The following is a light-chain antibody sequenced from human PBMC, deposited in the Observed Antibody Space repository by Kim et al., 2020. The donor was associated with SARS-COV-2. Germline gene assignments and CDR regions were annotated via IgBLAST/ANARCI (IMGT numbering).Light chain of an antibody. CDR2: YDS. Sequence: SYELTQPPSVSVAPGKTARITCGGNNIGSKSVHWYQQKPGQAPVLVIYYDSDRPSGIPERFSGSNSGNTATLTISRVEAGDEADYYCQVEDVFGTGTKVTVL. V-gene: IGLV3-21*04. J-gene: IGLJ1*01. CDR3: QVEDV. CDR1: NIGSKS.